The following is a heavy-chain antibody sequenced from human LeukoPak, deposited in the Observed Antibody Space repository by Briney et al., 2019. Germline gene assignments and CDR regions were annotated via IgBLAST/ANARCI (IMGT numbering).Heavy chain of an antibody. V-gene: IGHV3-30*04. CDR3: ARVGGSVYNWNYYYMDV. CDR2: TSYDGSNK. D-gene: IGHD1-20*01. CDR1: GFTFSNYA. Sequence: PGGSLRLSCAASGFTFSNYAMHWVRQAPGKGLEWVAVTSYDGSNKYYADSVKGRFTIARDNSKNTVYLQMNSLRAEDTAVYYCARVGGSVYNWNYYYMDVWGKGTTVTVSS. J-gene: IGHJ6*03.